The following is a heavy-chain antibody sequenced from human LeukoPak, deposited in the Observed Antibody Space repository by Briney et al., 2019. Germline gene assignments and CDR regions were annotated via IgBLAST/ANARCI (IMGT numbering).Heavy chain of an antibody. CDR2: INTDGSRT. CDR3: ASEGGDYGDP. D-gene: IGHD4/OR15-4a*01. CDR1: GFTFSTNC. V-gene: IGHV3-74*01. J-gene: IGHJ5*02. Sequence: SGGSLRLSCAASGFTFSTNCMHWVRQVPGKGLVWVSRINTDGSRTDYADSVKGRFTISRDNAKNTLYLQMNSLRAEDTAVYYCASEGGDYGDPWGQGTLVTVSS.